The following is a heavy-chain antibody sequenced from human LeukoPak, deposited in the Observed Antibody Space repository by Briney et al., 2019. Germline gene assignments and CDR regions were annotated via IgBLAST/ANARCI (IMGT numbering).Heavy chain of an antibody. D-gene: IGHD2-21*01. CDR1: GFSVSTNY. CDR3: ARVGDHCHWYLDL. Sequence: GGSLRLSCAASGFSVSTNYMNWVRQAPGKGLEWVSILYSGSTTYYTDSVKGRFTISRDNSRNTLYLHMTNLRAEDTAVYYCARVGDHCHWYLDLWGRGSLLTVSS. CDR2: LYSGSTT. J-gene: IGHJ2*01. V-gene: IGHV3-53*01.